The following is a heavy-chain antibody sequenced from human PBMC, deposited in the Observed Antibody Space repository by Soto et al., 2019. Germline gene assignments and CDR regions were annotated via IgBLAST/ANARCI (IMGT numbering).Heavy chain of an antibody. D-gene: IGHD3-3*01. CDR3: ATRITVFGLLIPPFDP. CDR1: GGSVNGYY. V-gene: IGHV4-34*01. Sequence: SETLSLTCAVYGGSVNGYYWNWIRQPPGKGLEWIGEINHTGGTHYNPSLKSRGTMSVETSKNQFSLRLSSVTAADTAIYYCATRITVFGLLIPPFDPWGQGTQVTVSS. J-gene: IGHJ5*02. CDR2: INHTGGT.